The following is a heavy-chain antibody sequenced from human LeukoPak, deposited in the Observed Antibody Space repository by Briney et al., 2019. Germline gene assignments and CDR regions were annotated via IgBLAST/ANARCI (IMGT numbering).Heavy chain of an antibody. CDR1: GYTFTSYY. V-gene: IGHV1-46*01. CDR3: AREIHVYGSGSYYIGSLNY. CDR2: INPTGDST. Sequence: ASVKVSCKASGYTFTSYYMHWVRQAPGQGLEWMGLINPTGDSTGYAQKFQGRVTMTRDMSTSTVYMELSSLRSEDTAVYYCAREIHVYGSGSYYIGSLNYWGQGTLVTVSS. D-gene: IGHD3-10*01. J-gene: IGHJ4*02.